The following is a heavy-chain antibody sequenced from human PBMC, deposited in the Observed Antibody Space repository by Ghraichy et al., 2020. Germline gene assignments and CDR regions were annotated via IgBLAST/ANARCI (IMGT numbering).Heavy chain of an antibody. CDR3: ARRGYSSSWYLAGDAFDI. J-gene: IGHJ3*02. CDR1: GGSISTSSYY. Sequence: SETLSLICTVSGGSISTSSYYWGWIRQPPGKGLEWIGNIYYSGTTHYNPSLKSRVTISVDTSNNQFSLKLNSVTAADTAVYYCARRGYSSSWYLAGDAFDIWGQGTMVTVSS. CDR2: IYYSGTT. D-gene: IGHD6-13*01. V-gene: IGHV4-39*01.